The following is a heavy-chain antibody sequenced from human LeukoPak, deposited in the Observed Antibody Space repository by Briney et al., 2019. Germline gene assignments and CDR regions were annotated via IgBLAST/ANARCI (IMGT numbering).Heavy chain of an antibody. D-gene: IGHD1-26*01. V-gene: IGHV3-49*04. CDR1: GFTFGDYA. CDR3: TRFVGVGATVLAVFDY. Sequence: PGGSLRLSCTASGFTFGDYAMSWVRQAPGKGLEWVGFIRSKAYGGTTEYAASVKGRFNISRDDSKSIAYLQMNSLKTEDTAVYYCTRFVGVGATVLAVFDYWGQGTLVTVSS. J-gene: IGHJ4*02. CDR2: IRSKAYGGTT.